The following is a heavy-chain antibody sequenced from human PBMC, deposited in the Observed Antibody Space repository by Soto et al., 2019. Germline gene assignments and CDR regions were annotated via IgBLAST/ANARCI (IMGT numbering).Heavy chain of an antibody. CDR1: GGSISSSSYY. Sequence: PSETLSLTCTVSGGSISSSSYYWGWIRQPPGKGLEWIGSIYYSGSTYYNPSLKSRVTISVDTSKNQFSLKLSSVTAADTAVNYCAKDTVRGPDVANGHYYGMDVWGQGTTVTVSS. J-gene: IGHJ6*02. CDR3: AKDTVRGPDVANGHYYGMDV. D-gene: IGHD3-10*01. V-gene: IGHV4-39*02. CDR2: IYYSGST.